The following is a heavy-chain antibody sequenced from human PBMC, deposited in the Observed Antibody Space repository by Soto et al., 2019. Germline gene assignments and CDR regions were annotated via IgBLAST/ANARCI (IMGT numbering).Heavy chain of an antibody. J-gene: IGHJ4*02. CDR3: AHGEGIVKSIVYFDS. CDR2: FDREDGET. V-gene: IGHV1-24*01. CDR1: GYFLTALS. Sequence: VTVSCKVSGYFLTALSIHWVRQAPGKGLEWMGGFDREDGETIYAQKFQGRVTMTEDTSTDSAYMELSSLTSEDTAIYYCAHGEGIVKSIVYFDSWGQGTLVTVSS. D-gene: IGHD1-26*01.